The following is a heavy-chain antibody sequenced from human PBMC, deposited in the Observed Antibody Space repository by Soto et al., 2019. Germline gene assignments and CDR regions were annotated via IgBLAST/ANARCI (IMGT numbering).Heavy chain of an antibody. D-gene: IGHD6-13*01. J-gene: IGHJ4*02. CDR2: IWYDGSNK. CDR3: ARDDVPGIAAAGMRFDY. V-gene: IGHV3-33*01. Sequence: GGSLRLSCAASGFTFSSYGMHWVRQAPGKGLEWVAVIWYDGSNKYYADSVKGRFTISRDNSKNTLYLQMYSLRAEDTAVYYCARDDVPGIAAAGMRFDYWGQGTLVTVSS. CDR1: GFTFSSYG.